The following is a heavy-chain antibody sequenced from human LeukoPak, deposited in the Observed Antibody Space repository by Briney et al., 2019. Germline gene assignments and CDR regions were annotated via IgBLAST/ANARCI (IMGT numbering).Heavy chain of an antibody. V-gene: IGHV3-48*03. J-gene: IGHJ4*02. Sequence: GGSLRLSCAVSGFPFSIYEMNCVRQAPGKGLEWVSNIGSSGTTIYYADSVKGRFSISRDNAKNSLYLQMNSLRVEDTAVYYCALLAVASDFDYWGQGALVTVSS. CDR3: ALLAVASDFDY. D-gene: IGHD6-19*01. CDR1: GFPFSIYE. CDR2: IGSSGTTI.